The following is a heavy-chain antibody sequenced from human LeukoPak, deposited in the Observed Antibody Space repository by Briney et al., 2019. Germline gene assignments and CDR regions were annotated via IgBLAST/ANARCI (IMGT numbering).Heavy chain of an antibody. CDR1: GFTFSSYS. Sequence: GGSLRLSCAASGFTFSSYSMNWVRQAPGKGLEWVSSISGSSSYIYYADSVKGRFTISRDNAKNSLYLQTNSLRAEDTAVYYCARPLWFGLRRYYGMDVWGQGTTVTVSS. D-gene: IGHD3-10*01. CDR2: ISGSSSYI. J-gene: IGHJ6*02. V-gene: IGHV3-21*01. CDR3: ARPLWFGLRRYYGMDV.